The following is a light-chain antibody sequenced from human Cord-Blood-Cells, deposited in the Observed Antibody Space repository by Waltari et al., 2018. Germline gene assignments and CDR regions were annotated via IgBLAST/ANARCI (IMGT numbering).Light chain of an antibody. J-gene: IGKJ2*01. V-gene: IGKV4-1*01. CDR3: QQYYSTPYT. CDR1: QSVLYSSNNKNY. Sequence: DIVMTQSPASLAVSLGERATINCKSSQSVLYSSNNKNYLAWYQQKPGQPPKLLIYWASTRESGVPDRFSGSGSGTDSTLTISSLQAEDVAVYYCQQYYSTPYTFGQGTKLEIK. CDR2: WAS.